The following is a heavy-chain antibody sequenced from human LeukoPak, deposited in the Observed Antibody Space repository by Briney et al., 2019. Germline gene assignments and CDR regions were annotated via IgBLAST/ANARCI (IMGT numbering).Heavy chain of an antibody. V-gene: IGHV4-34*01. Sequence: SETLSLTCAVYGGSFSGYYWSWIRQPPGKGLEWIGEINHSGSTNYNPSLKSRVTISVDTSKNQVSLRLRSVTAADTAVYYCARGLRNRSSGTRFDVFDIWGQGTMVTVSS. D-gene: IGHD6-6*01. J-gene: IGHJ3*02. CDR2: INHSGST. CDR3: ARGLRNRSSGTRFDVFDI. CDR1: GGSFSGYY.